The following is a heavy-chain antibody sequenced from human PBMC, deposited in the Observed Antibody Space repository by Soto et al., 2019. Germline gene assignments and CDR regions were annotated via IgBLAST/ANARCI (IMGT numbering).Heavy chain of an antibody. CDR3: AKGYCSSTSCYLLDWNYGYYGMDV. J-gene: IGHJ6*02. Sequence: QTGGSLRLSCAASGFTFSSYAMSWVRQAPGKGLEWVSAISGSGGSTYYADSVKGRFTISRDNSKNTLYLQMNSLRAEDTAVYYCAKGYCSSTSCYLLDWNYGYYGMDVWGQGTTVTVSS. CDR1: GFTFSSYA. CDR2: ISGSGGST. D-gene: IGHD2-2*01. V-gene: IGHV3-23*01.